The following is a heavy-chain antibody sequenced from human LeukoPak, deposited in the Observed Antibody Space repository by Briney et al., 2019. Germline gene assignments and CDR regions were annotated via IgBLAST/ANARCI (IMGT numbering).Heavy chain of an antibody. CDR1: GGSFSGYY. D-gene: IGHD3-3*01. CDR2: INHSGST. J-gene: IGHJ6*02. V-gene: IGHV4-34*01. CDR3: ARSYDFWDYGMDV. Sequence: SETLSLTCAVYGGSFSGYYWSWIRQPPGKGLEWIGEINHSGSTNYNPSLKSRVTISVDTSKKQFSLKLSSVTAADTAVYYCARSYDFWDYGMDVWGQGTTVTVSS.